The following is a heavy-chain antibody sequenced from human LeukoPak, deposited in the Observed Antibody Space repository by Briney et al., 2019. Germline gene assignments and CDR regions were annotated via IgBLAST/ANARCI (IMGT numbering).Heavy chain of an antibody. V-gene: IGHV4-34*01. J-gene: IGHJ1*01. CDR1: GGSFSGYY. CDR2: INHSGST. D-gene: IGHD2-8*02. CDR3: ASKGWWSRYFQH. Sequence: SETLSLICAVYGGSFSGYYWSWIRQPPGKGLEWIGEINHSGSTNYNPSLKSRVTISVDTSKNQFSLKLSSVTAADTAVYYCASKGWWSRYFQHWGQGTLVTVSS.